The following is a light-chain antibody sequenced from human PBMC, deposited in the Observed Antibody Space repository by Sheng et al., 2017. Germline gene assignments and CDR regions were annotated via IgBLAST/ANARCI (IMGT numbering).Light chain of an antibody. Sequence: SYELTQPPSVSVSPGQTASITCSGDKLGDKYACWYQQKPGQSPVLVIYEDTKRPSGIRERFSGSNSGNTATLTISGTQAMDEADYYCQAWDSSTGVFGTGTKVTVL. CDR3: QAWDSSTGV. V-gene: IGLV3-1*01. J-gene: IGLJ1*01. CDR2: EDT. CDR1: KLGDKY.